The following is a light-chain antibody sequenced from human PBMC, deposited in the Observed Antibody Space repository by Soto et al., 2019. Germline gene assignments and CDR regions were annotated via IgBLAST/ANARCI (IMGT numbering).Light chain of an antibody. CDR3: SSYTSSSTYV. V-gene: IGLV2-14*01. CDR2: DVS. J-gene: IGLJ1*01. CDR1: SSDVGGYNY. Sequence: HSALPQPASLSGFPGQSITISCTGTSSDVGGYNYVSWYQQHPGKAPKLMIYDVSNRPSGVSNRFSGSKSGNTASLTISGLQAEDETDYYCSSYTSSSTYVFGTGTKVTVL.